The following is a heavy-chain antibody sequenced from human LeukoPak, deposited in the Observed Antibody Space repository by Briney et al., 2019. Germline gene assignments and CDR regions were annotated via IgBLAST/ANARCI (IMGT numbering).Heavy chain of an antibody. J-gene: IGHJ4*02. D-gene: IGHD6-19*01. V-gene: IGHV3-23*01. CDR1: GFTFSSYG. Sequence: PGGSLRLSCAASGFTFSSYGMSWVRPAPGKGLEWVSAISGSGGSTYYADSVKGRFTISRDNAKNSLYLQMNSLRAEDMALYYCAKDQQWLVSGPFDYWGQGTLVTVSS. CDR3: AKDQQWLVSGPFDY. CDR2: ISGSGGST.